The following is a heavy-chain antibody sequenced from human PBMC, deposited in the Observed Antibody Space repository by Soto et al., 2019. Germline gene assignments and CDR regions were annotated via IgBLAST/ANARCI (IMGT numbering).Heavy chain of an antibody. D-gene: IGHD3-10*01. J-gene: IGHJ6*02. CDR3: ARWSSGSSAYYYDGMDV. CDR2: TIPIFGTP. Sequence: QVQLVQSGAEVTKPGSSVKVSCKASGGTFINYAISWVRQAPGQGLEWMGGTIPIFGTPNYAQKFQGRVTITADESTGTAYMELSSLRSEDTAVYYCARWSSGSSAYYYDGMDVWGQGTTVIVSS. CDR1: GGTFINYA. V-gene: IGHV1-69*01.